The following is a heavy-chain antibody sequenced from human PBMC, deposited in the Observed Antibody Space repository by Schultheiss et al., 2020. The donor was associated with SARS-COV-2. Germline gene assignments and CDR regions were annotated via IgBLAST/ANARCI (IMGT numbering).Heavy chain of an antibody. CDR1: GGSISSSSYY. V-gene: IGHV4-61*01. CDR2: IYYSGST. D-gene: IGHD4-17*01. J-gene: IGHJ4*01. Sequence: SQTLSLTCTVSGGSISSSSYYWSWIRQPPGKGLEWIGYIYYSGSTNYNPSLKSRVTISVDTSKNQFSLKLSSVTAADTAVYYCARDYGDRLDYWGHGTLVTVSS. CDR3: ARDYGDRLDY.